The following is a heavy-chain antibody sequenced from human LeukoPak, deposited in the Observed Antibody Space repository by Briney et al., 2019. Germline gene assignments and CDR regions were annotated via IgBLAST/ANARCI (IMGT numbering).Heavy chain of an antibody. D-gene: IGHD3-10*01. V-gene: IGHV4-39*07. CDR2: IYYSGST. Sequence: SETLSLTCTVSGGSISSSSYYWGWIRQPPGKGLEWIGSIYYSGSTYYNPSLKSRVTISVDTSKNQFSLKLSSVTAADTAVYYCARIAGRILWFGELLSPYYFDYWGQGTLVTVSS. CDR1: GGSISSSSYY. J-gene: IGHJ4*02. CDR3: ARIAGRILWFGELLSPYYFDY.